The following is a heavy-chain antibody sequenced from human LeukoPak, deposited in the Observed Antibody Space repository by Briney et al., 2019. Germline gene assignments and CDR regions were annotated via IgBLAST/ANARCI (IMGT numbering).Heavy chain of an antibody. Sequence: SETLSLTXTVSGGSISSGSYYWSWIRQPAGKGLEWIGRIYTSGSTNYNPSLKSRVTISVDTSKNQFSLKLSSVTAADTAVYYCARLNYYDSSGYSKYYFDYWGQGTLVTVSS. CDR1: GGSISSGSYY. V-gene: IGHV4-61*02. CDR3: ARLNYYDSSGYSKYYFDY. J-gene: IGHJ4*02. D-gene: IGHD3-22*01. CDR2: IYTSGST.